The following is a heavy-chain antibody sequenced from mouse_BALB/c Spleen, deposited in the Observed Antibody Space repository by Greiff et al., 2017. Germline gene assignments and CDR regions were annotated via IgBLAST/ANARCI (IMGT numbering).Heavy chain of an antibody. V-gene: IGHV5-6-5*01. CDR2: ISSGGST. D-gene: IGHD3-3*01. Sequence: EVKLEESGGGLVKPGGSLKLSCAASGFTFSSYAMSWVRQTPEKRLEWVASISSGGSTYYPDSVKGRFTIFSDNARNILYLQMSSLRSEDTAMYYCAGEGFREDETYYYAMDYWGQGTSVTVSS. CDR3: AGEGFREDETYYYAMDY. CDR1: GFTFSSYA. J-gene: IGHJ4*01.